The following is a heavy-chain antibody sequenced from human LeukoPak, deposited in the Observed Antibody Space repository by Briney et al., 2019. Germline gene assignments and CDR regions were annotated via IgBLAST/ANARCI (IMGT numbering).Heavy chain of an antibody. CDR3: VRDGGVSGYDLLDY. CDR1: GFTFSNYW. D-gene: IGHD5-12*01. J-gene: IGHJ4*02. V-gene: IGHV3-7*01. CDR2: INQDGSEE. Sequence: GGSLRLSCAASGFTFSNYWMSWVRQAPGKGLEWVAHINQDGSEEHYMDSAKARFIISRDNAKNSLSLQMDSLRAEDTAVYYCVRDGGVSGYDLLDYWGQGTLVTVSS.